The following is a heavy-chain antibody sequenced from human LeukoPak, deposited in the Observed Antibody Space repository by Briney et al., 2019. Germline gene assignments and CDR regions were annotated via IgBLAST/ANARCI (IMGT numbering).Heavy chain of an antibody. CDR3: ARAKRWLPFDY. CDR1: GDSISSGAYY. Sequence: SETLSLTCTVSGDSISSGAYYWSWIRQPAGKGLEWIGRIYTSGSTNYNPSLKSRVTISVDTSKNQFSLRLSSVTAADTAVYYCARAKRWLPFDYWGQGTLVTVSS. D-gene: IGHD5-24*01. J-gene: IGHJ4*02. CDR2: IYTSGST. V-gene: IGHV4-61*02.